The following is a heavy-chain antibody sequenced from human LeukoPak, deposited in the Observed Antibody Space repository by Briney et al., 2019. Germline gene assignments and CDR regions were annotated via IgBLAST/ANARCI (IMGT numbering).Heavy chain of an antibody. CDR2: INHSGST. V-gene: IGHV4-34*01. CDR3: ARWVTMVSYFDY. D-gene: IGHD3-10*01. J-gene: IGHJ4*02. CDR1: GGSFSGYY. Sequence: SETLSLTCAVYGGSFSGYYWSWIRQPPGKGLEWIGEINHSGSTNYNPSLKSRVTISVDTSKNQFSLKLSSVTAADTAVYYCARWVTMVSYFDYWGQGTLVTVSS.